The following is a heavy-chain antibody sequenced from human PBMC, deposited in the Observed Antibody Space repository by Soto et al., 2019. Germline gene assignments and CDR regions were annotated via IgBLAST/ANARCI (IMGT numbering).Heavy chain of an antibody. D-gene: IGHD2-15*01. CDR3: ARQAPRDNFYYFMDV. J-gene: IGHJ6*03. CDR1: GGSFSGYY. CDR2: INHSGST. V-gene: IGHV4-34*01. Sequence: SETLSLTCAVYGGSFSGYYWSWIRQPPGKGLEWIGEINHSGSTNYNPSLKSRVTISVDTSKNQFSLKLSSVTAADTAVYYCARQAPRDNFYYFMDVWGKGTTVTSP.